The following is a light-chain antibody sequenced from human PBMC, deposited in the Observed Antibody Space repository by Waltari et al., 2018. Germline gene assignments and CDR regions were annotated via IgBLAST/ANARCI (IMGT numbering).Light chain of an antibody. J-gene: IGKJ1*01. V-gene: IGKV3-20*01. CDR3: QQYGSSPWT. CDR2: AAS. CDR1: QSISASN. Sequence: EIVLPQSPGTLSLSPGEGATLSCRASQSISASNLAWYQQKPGQATSLLLYAASSRATDIPDRFSGSGAGADFTLTISRLEPEDVAVYYCQQYGSSPWTFGQGTKVEIK.